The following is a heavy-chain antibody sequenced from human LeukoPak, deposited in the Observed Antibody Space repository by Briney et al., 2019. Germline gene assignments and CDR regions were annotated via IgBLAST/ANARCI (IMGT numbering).Heavy chain of an antibody. V-gene: IGHV4-59*08. Sequence: PSETLSLTCTVSGGSISSYYWTWIRQPPGKGLEWIGYIYYSGSTNYNPSLKSRVTISVDTSKNQFSLKLSSVTAADTAVYYCARLRMGSGYGAFDYWGQGTLVTVSS. D-gene: IGHD5-12*01. CDR1: GGSISSYY. J-gene: IGHJ4*02. CDR3: ARLRMGSGYGAFDY. CDR2: IYYSGST.